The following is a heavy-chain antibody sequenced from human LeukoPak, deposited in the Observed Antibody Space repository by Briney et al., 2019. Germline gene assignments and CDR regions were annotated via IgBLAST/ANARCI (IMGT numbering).Heavy chain of an antibody. D-gene: IGHD3-10*01. CDR1: GGSISSNNYF. CDR2: IYDSGST. CDR3: ARDLVVGGLMYNWFDP. J-gene: IGHJ5*02. Sequence: PSETLSLTCTVSGGSISSNNYFWGWIRQPPGKGLEWIGSIYDSGSTYYNPSLKSRVIISVDTSKNQFSLKLTSVTAADTAVYYCARDLVVGGLMYNWFDPWGLGILVTVSS. V-gene: IGHV4-39*07.